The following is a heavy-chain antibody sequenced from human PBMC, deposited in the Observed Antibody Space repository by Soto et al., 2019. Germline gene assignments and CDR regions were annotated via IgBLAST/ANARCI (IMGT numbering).Heavy chain of an antibody. Sequence: SETLSLTCAVSGGSISSSNWWSWVRQPPGKGLEWIGEIYHSGSTNYNPSLKSRVTISVDKPKNQFSLKLSSVTAADTAVYYCARDRSLYYYDSSGYYWDAFDIWGQGTMVTVSS. V-gene: IGHV4-4*02. CDR1: GGSISSSNW. D-gene: IGHD3-22*01. CDR3: ARDRSLYYYDSSGYYWDAFDI. CDR2: IYHSGST. J-gene: IGHJ3*02.